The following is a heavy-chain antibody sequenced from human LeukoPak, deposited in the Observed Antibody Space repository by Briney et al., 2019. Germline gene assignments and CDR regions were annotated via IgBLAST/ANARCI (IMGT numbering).Heavy chain of an antibody. CDR3: AKVKWSGWFNWFDP. D-gene: IGHD6-19*01. Sequence: GGSLRLSCAASGFTFSSYSMNWVRQAPGKGLEWVSSISSSSSYIYYADSVKGRFTISRDNAKNTLYLQMNSLRAEDTAVYYCAKVKWSGWFNWFDPWGQGTLVTVSS. V-gene: IGHV3-21*04. J-gene: IGHJ5*02. CDR1: GFTFSSYS. CDR2: ISSSSSYI.